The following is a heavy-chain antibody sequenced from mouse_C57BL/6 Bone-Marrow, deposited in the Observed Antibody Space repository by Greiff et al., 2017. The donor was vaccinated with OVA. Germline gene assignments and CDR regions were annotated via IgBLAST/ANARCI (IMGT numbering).Heavy chain of an antibody. CDR3: ARSGDGSSSSYFDY. CDR2: ISYDGSN. CDR1: GYSITSGYY. J-gene: IGHJ2*01. D-gene: IGHD1-1*01. Sequence: ESGPGLLKPSQSLSLTCSVTGYSITSGYYWNWIRQFPGNKLEWMGYISYDGSNNYNPSLTNRISITRDTSKNQFFLKLNSVTTEDTATYYCARSGDGSSSSYFDYWGQGTTLTVSS. V-gene: IGHV3-6*01.